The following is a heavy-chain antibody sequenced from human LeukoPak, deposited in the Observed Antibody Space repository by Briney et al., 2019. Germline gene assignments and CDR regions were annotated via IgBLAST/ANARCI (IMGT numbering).Heavy chain of an antibody. D-gene: IGHD6-13*01. CDR2: INHSGST. CDR1: GGSFSGYY. J-gene: IGHJ4*02. V-gene: IGHV4-34*01. CDR3: ASSRIAAAGGFDY. Sequence: PSEALSLTCAVYGGSFSGYYWSWIRQPPGKGLEWIGEINHSGSTNYNPSLKSRVTISVDTSKNQFSLKLSSVTAADTAVYYCASSRIAAAGGFDYWGQGTLVTVSS.